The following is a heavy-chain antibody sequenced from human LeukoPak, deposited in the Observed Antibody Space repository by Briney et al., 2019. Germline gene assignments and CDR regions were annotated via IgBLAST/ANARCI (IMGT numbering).Heavy chain of an antibody. V-gene: IGHV3-23*01. CDR2: TTGSGGST. CDR3: AKSAHLKATIDEFDY. J-gene: IGHJ4*02. D-gene: IGHD5-12*01. CDR1: GFIFSNYA. Sequence: GGSLRLSCAASGFIFSNYAMYWVRQAPGKGLEWVSATTGSGGSTFYADSVKGRFTISKDNSRNSLHLQMNSLRAEDTAVYYCAKSAHLKATIDEFDYWGQGTLVTVSS.